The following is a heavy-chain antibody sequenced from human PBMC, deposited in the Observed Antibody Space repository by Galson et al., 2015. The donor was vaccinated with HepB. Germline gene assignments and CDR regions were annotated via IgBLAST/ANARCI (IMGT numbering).Heavy chain of an antibody. CDR1: GFTFSNYA. Sequence: SLRLSCAASGFTFSNYAMNWVRQAPGKGLEWVSAISGSDGNTYYADSVKGRFTISRDNSKNTLYLQMNSLRAEDTAVYYCAKVLGDYYGSGTYSPFDYWGQGTLVTVSS. V-gene: IGHV3-23*01. CDR3: AKVLGDYYGSGTYSPFDY. D-gene: IGHD3-10*01. CDR2: ISGSDGNT. J-gene: IGHJ4*02.